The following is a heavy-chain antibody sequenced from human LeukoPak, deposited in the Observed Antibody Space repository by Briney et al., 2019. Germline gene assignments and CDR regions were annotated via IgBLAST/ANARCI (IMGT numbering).Heavy chain of an antibody. V-gene: IGHV1-24*01. Sequence: GASVKVSCKVSGYTLTELSMHWVRQAPGKGLEWMGGFDPEDGETIYAQKFQGRVTMTEDTSTDTAYMELSSLRSEDTAVYYCASHLPCSGGSCPDAFDIWGQGTMVTVSS. J-gene: IGHJ3*02. CDR1: GYTLTELS. CDR2: FDPEDGET. D-gene: IGHD2-15*01. CDR3: ASHLPCSGGSCPDAFDI.